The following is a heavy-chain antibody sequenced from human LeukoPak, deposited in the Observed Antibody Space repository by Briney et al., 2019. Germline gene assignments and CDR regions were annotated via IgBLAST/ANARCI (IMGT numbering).Heavy chain of an antibody. V-gene: IGHV3-30*02. CDR3: ASDPVPLLWSTSNWFDR. CDR1: GFTLISYG. CDR2: IRYDGSNK. J-gene: IGHJ5*02. D-gene: IGHD3-10*01. Sequence: GGSLRLSCVASGFTLISYGMHWVRQAPGKGLEWVAFIRYDGSNKYYVGSVKGRLTISRDKSNNTLYQEMNSQRAEDTAVYYCASDPVPLLWSTSNWFDRWGQGTLVTASS.